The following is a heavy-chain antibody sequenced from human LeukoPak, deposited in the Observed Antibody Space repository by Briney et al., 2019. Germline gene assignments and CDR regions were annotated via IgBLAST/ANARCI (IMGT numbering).Heavy chain of an antibody. CDR1: GFTFSSYG. D-gene: IGHD2-8*01. CDR2: ISGSGGST. J-gene: IGHJ6*03. Sequence: GGSLRLSYAASGFTFSSYGMSWVRQAPGKGLEWVSAISGSGGSTYYADSVKGRFTISRDNSKNTLYLQMNSLRAEDTAVYYCARVNPEVSYYYYYYYMDVWGKGTTVTVSS. CDR3: ARVNPEVSYYYYYYYMDV. V-gene: IGHV3-23*01.